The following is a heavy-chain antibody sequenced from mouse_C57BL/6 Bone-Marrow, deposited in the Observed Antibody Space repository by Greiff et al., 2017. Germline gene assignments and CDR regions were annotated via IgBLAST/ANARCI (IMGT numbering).Heavy chain of an antibody. CDR2: IDPNSGGP. J-gene: IGHJ1*03. V-gene: IGHV1-72*01. CDR1: GYTFTSYW. Sequence: VQLQQPGAELVKPGASVKLSCKASGYTFTSYWMHWVKQRPGRGLEWIGRIDPNSGGPKYNETFKSKATLTVDKPSSTAYMQLSSLTSEDSAVYYCAMNWEYPLWDFDVWGTGTTVTVSS. D-gene: IGHD4-1*01. CDR3: AMNWEYPLWDFDV.